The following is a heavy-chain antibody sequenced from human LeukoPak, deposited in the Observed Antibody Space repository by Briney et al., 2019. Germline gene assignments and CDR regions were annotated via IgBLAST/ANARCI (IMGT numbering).Heavy chain of an antibody. CDR2: MNPNSGIT. V-gene: IGHV1-8*01. Sequence: ASVKVCCKASGYTFTSYDINWVRQATGQGLEWMGWMNPNSGITGYAQKFQGRVTMTRNTSISTAYMELSSLRSEDTAVYYCARRDSNYYYYYYMDVWGKGTTVTVSS. CDR3: ARRDSNYYYYYYMDV. CDR1: GYTFTSYD. D-gene: IGHD4-11*01. J-gene: IGHJ6*03.